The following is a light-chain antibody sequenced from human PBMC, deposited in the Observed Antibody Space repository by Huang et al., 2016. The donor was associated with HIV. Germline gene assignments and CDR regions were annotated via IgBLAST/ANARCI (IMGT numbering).Light chain of an antibody. J-gene: IGKJ5*01. CDR3: QKYGSSPLL. CDR1: QNVKSKY. CDR2: GAS. V-gene: IGKV3-20*01. Sequence: EIVLTQSPGTLSLSPGERATLSCRASQNVKSKYLAWYQQTPGQAPRLLSYGASSRATGVPDRFSGSGSVTDFTLTIIRLEPEDFALYYCQKYGSSPLLFGQGTRLEIK.